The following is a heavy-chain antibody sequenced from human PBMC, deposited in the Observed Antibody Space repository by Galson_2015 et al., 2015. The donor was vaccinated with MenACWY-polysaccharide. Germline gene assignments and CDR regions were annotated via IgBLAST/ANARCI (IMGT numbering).Heavy chain of an antibody. Sequence: SLRLSCAASEFTVSSNYMSWVRQAPEKGLEWVSIIYSGGNTYYADSVKGRFTISRDNAKNSLYLQMNSLRAEDTAVYYCAGGAGTKRRLDYWGQGALVTV. V-gene: IGHV3-53*01. CDR2: IYSGGNT. J-gene: IGHJ4*02. CDR3: AGGAGTKRRLDY. D-gene: IGHD6-19*01. CDR1: EFTVSSNY.